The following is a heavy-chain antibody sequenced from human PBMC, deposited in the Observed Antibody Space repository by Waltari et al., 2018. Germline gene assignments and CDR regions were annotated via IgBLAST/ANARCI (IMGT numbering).Heavy chain of an antibody. Sequence: EVQLVESGGGLVQPGGSLRLSCAASGFTFSSYWMSWVRQAPGKGLEWVANIKQDGSEKYYVDSVKGRLTISRDNAKNSLYLQMNSLRAEDTAVYYCARDTAHWYFDLWGRGTLVTVSS. CDR2: IKQDGSEK. CDR3: ARDTAHWYFDL. CDR1: GFTFSSYW. D-gene: IGHD4-17*01. J-gene: IGHJ2*01. V-gene: IGHV3-7*01.